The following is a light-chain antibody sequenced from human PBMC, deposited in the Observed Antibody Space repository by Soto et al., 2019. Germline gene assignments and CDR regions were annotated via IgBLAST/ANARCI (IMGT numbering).Light chain of an antibody. CDR1: QSVLYNSDNKNY. J-gene: IGKJ4*01. CDR3: QQYYTTLT. V-gene: IGKV4-1*01. Sequence: DIVMTQSPDSLAVSVGERATINCKSSQSVLYNSDNKNYLAWYQQKPGQPPKLLIYWASTRDSGVPDRFSGSGSGADFTLTISSLPAEDVAVYYCQQYYTTLTFGGGTKVEIK. CDR2: WAS.